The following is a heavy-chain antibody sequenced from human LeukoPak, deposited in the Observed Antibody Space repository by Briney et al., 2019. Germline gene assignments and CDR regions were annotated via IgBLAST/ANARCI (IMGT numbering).Heavy chain of an antibody. CDR3: TRQTAAGRPDI. Sequence: GESLKISCKGSGYSFTSYWIGWVRQMPGKGLEWMGIIYPGDSETRYSPSFQGQVTISADKSTSTAFLQWSSLKASDTAMYYCTRQTAAGRPDIWGQGTLVTVSS. D-gene: IGHD6-6*01. CDR2: IYPGDSET. CDR1: GYSFTSYW. J-gene: IGHJ4*02. V-gene: IGHV5-51*01.